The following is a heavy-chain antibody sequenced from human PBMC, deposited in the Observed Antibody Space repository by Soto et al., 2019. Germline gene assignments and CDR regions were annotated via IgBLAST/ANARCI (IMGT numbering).Heavy chain of an antibody. V-gene: IGHV3-74*01. J-gene: IGHJ5*02. CDR2: INAEGSST. CDR3: VRDQSVAGPTTLFDP. Sequence: GGALRLSCGASGGQLRRGGMHWGRQLPGKGLVWISRINAEGSSTIYADSVKGRFTVSRDNAKNTLYLQMNSLRAEDTAVYYCVRDQSVAGPTTLFDPWGQGSLVTVSS. CDR1: GGQLRRGG. D-gene: IGHD6-19*01.